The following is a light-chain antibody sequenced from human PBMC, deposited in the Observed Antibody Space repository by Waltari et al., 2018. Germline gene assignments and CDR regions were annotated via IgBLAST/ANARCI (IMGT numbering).Light chain of an antibody. CDR3: SSFTSSSTWV. J-gene: IGLJ3*02. Sequence: SPLTHPAPLSEPPGRPIPIPSPGTTSAVGGINYVSWYQQHPGKAPKLMIYDVTNRPSGVSNRFSGSKSGNTASLTISGLQAEDEADYYCSSFTSSSTWVFGGGTKLTVL. V-gene: IGLV2-14*03. CDR2: DVT. CDR1: TSAVGGINY.